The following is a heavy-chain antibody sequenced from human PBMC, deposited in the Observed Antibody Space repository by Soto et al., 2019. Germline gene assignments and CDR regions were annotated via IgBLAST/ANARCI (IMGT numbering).Heavy chain of an antibody. J-gene: IGHJ5*02. V-gene: IGHV4-31*03. CDR3: ARLGYDSSGYPIWFDP. D-gene: IGHD3-22*01. CDR2: VYFSGNT. Sequence: SETLSLTCTVSGGSISSSSYSWSWILQHPGKGLEWIGYVYFSGNTDYNPSLKSRVTISVDTSKKQFSLRLTSVTVADTAVYYCARLGYDSSGYPIWFDPWGQGTLVTVSS. CDR1: GGSISSSSYS.